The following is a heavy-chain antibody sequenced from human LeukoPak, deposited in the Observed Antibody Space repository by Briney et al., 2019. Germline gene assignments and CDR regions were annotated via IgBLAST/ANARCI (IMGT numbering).Heavy chain of an antibody. CDR2: IYYSGST. D-gene: IGHD3-9*01. Sequence: SETLSLTCTVSGGSISSSSYYWSWIRQPPGKGLEWIGYIYYSGSTNYNPSLKSRVTISVDTSKNQFSLKLSSVTAADTAVYYCARAPYDILTGYWMYYFDYWGQGTLVTVSS. V-gene: IGHV4-61*01. CDR1: GGSISSSSYY. J-gene: IGHJ4*02. CDR3: ARAPYDILTGYWMYYFDY.